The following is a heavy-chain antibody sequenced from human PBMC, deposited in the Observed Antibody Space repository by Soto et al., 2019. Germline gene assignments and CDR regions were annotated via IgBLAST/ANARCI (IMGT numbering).Heavy chain of an antibody. J-gene: IGHJ4*02. CDR2: IGGSGGT. CDR1: GFTFSSYA. V-gene: IGHV3-23*01. Sequence: EVQLLESGGGLVQPGGSLRLSCAASGFTFSSYAMSWVRLAPGKGLEGFSSIGGSGGTYYADSVKGRFIISRDNSKNMLYLHLNSLRAEDTAMYYCAKGQGWSYYYDSWGQGTLVNVSS. D-gene: IGHD2-15*01. CDR3: AKGQGWSYYYDS.